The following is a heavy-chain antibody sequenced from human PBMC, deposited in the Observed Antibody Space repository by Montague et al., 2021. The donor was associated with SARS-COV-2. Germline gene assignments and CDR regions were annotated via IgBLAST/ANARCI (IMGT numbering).Heavy chain of an antibody. CDR2: INSDGSST. J-gene: IGHJ6*02. V-gene: IGHV3-74*01. CDR1: GDSISTDNW. Sequence: ETLSLTCVVSGDSISTDNWWTWVRLPPGKGLVWVSRINSDGSSTSYADSVKGRLTISRDNAKNTLYLQMNSLRAEDTAVYYCARDTYGSGSYLFYYYYGMDVWGQGTTVTVSS. D-gene: IGHD3-10*01. CDR3: ARDTYGSGSYLFYYYYGMDV.